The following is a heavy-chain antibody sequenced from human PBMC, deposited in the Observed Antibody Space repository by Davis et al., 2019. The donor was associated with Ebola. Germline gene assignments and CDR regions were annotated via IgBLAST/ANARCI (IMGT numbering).Heavy chain of an antibody. CDR2: VSFDGSE. Sequence: GESLKISCVVPGHPFSTAIIHWFRQAPGKGLEWVAAVSFDGSEYYMYSVKGRFTLSRDNSKTTVYLLMNSLRPEDTAIYSCAREGGTSGRAGWFDPWVQGTLVSVSS. J-gene: IGHJ5*02. CDR1: GHPFSTAI. D-gene: IGHD2-2*01. V-gene: IGHV3-30*03. CDR3: AREGGTSGRAGWFDP.